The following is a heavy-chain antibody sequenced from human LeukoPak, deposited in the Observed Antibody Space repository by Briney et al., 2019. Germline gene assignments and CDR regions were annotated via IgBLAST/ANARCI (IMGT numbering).Heavy chain of an antibody. Sequence: GGSLRLSCAASGFTFSDYYMSWIRQAPGKGLEWVSYISSSGSTIYYADSVKGRFTISRDNAKNSLYLQMNSLRAEDTAVYYCASEGITGTGDAFDIWGQGTMVTVSS. CDR2: ISSSGSTI. J-gene: IGHJ3*02. D-gene: IGHD1-20*01. V-gene: IGHV3-11*04. CDR3: ASEGITGTGDAFDI. CDR1: GFTFSDYY.